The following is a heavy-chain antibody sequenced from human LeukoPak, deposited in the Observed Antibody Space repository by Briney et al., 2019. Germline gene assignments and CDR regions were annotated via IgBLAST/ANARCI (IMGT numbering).Heavy chain of an antibody. J-gene: IGHJ6*02. D-gene: IGHD1-1*01. Sequence: PGGSLRLSCAASGFTFDDYAMHWVRQAPGKGLEWVSDISWNSGSLGYADSVKGRFTISRDNAKNSLYLEMNSLRTEDTALYCCARDLRDWKPYYGMDVWGQGTTVTVSS. CDR3: ARDLRDWKPYYGMDV. CDR1: GFTFDDYA. V-gene: IGHV3-9*01. CDR2: ISWNSGSL.